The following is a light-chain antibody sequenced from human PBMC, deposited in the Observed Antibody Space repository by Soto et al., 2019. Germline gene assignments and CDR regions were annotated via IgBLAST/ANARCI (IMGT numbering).Light chain of an antibody. CDR1: SSDVGGYNY. V-gene: IGLV2-8*01. CDR2: EVS. J-gene: IGLJ3*02. Sequence: QSVLTQPPSASGSPGQSVTISCTGTSSDVGGYNYVSWYQQHPDKAPKLMIYEVSKRPSGVPDRFSGSKSGNTASLTVSGLQAEDEADYYCSSYAGSKNSVFGGGIKLTVL. CDR3: SSYAGSKNSV.